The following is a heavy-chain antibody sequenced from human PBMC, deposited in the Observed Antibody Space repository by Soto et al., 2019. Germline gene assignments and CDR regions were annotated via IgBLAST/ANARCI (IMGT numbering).Heavy chain of an antibody. D-gene: IGHD6-6*01. CDR1: GCTFSSYA. CDR3: AKDLIPLYSSSDFDY. V-gene: IGHV3-23*01. Sequence: EVQLLESGGGLVQPGGSLRLSCAASGCTFSSYAMSWVRQAPGKGLEWVSAISGSGGSTYYADSVKGRFTISRDNSKNTLYLQMNSLRAEDTAVYYCAKDLIPLYSSSDFDYWGQGTLVTVSS. J-gene: IGHJ4*02. CDR2: ISGSGGST.